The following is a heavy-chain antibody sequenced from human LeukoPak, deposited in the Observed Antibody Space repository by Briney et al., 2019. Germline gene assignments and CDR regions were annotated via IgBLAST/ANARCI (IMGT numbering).Heavy chain of an antibody. Sequence: SETLSLTCAVYGGSFSGYYWSWIRQPPGKGLEWIGEINHSGSTNYNPSLKSRVTISVDTSKNQFSLKLSSVTAADTAVYYCARVAKSSSLYYYYMDVWGKGTTVTVSS. CDR1: GGSFSGYY. CDR3: ARVAKSSSLYYYYMDV. D-gene: IGHD2-15*01. J-gene: IGHJ6*03. V-gene: IGHV4-34*01. CDR2: INHSGST.